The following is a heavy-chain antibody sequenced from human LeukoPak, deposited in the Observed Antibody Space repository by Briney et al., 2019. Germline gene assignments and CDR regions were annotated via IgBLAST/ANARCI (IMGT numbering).Heavy chain of an antibody. D-gene: IGHD5-24*01. V-gene: IGHV1-46*01. CDR2: INPSGGST. CDR1: GYTFTSYY. J-gene: IGHJ5*02. Sequence: GASVKVSCTASGYTFTSYYMHWVRQAPGQGLEWMGIINPSGGSTSYAQKFQGRVTMTRDTSTSTVYMELSSLRSEDTAVYYCARDLRDGYNFDWFDPWGQGTLVTVSS. CDR3: ARDLRDGYNFDWFDP.